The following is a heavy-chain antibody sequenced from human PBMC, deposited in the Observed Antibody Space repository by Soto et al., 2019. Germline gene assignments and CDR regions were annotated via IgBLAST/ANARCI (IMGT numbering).Heavy chain of an antibody. J-gene: IGHJ4*02. CDR3: AREPPSSDFWSGYYDY. V-gene: IGHV1-69*13. Sequence: SVKVSCKASGGTFSSYAISWVRQAPGRGLEWMGGIIPIFGTANYAQKFQGRVTITADESTSTAYMELSSLRSEDTAVYYCAREPPSSDFWSGYYDYWGQGTLVTVSS. CDR2: IIPIFGTA. D-gene: IGHD3-3*01. CDR1: GGTFSSYA.